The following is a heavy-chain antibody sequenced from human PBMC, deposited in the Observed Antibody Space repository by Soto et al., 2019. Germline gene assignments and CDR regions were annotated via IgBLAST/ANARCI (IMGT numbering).Heavy chain of an antibody. CDR1: GGSISSSNYY. J-gene: IGHJ6*02. D-gene: IGHD3-22*01. CDR3: ARSPDSSGYYPRWYYYGMDV. V-gene: IGHV4-39*02. Sequence: PSETLSLTCPVSGGSISSSNYYWGWIRQPQGKGLEWIGKIYYSGSTYYNPSLKSRVTISVDTSKNHFSLKLSSVTAADTAVYYCARSPDSSGYYPRWYYYGMDVWGQGTTVTVSS. CDR2: IYYSGST.